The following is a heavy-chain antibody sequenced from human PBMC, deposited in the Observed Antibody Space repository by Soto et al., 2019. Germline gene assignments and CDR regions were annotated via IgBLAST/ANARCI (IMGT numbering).Heavy chain of an antibody. V-gene: IGHV3-33*01. CDR3: ARDRGVKHYGSGNLFDY. CDR2: IWYDGSNK. CDR1: EFTFSSYG. Sequence: QVQLVESGGGVVQPGRSLRLSCTASEFTFSSYGMHWVRQAPGKGLEWVALIWYDGSNKYYADSVKGRFTISRDNSQNTLYLQMNSLRAEDTAVYYCARDRGVKHYGSGNLFDYWGQGTLVTVSS. J-gene: IGHJ4*02. D-gene: IGHD3-10*01.